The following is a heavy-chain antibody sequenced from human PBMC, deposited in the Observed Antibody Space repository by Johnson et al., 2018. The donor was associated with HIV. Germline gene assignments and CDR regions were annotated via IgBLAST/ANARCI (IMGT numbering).Heavy chain of an antibody. CDR3: AKAYCPGCDGFDI. J-gene: IGHJ3*02. CDR2: IRYDGSNK. V-gene: IGHV3-30*02. CDR1: GFTFSSYG. Sequence: QVQLVESGGRVVQPGRSLRLSCVASGFTFSSYGMHWVRQAPGKGLEWVAFIRYDGSNKYYGDSVKGRFTISRDNSKNTLFLQMDSLRTEDTGVYYCAKAYCPGCDGFDIWGQGTLVTVSS. D-gene: IGHD2-21*01.